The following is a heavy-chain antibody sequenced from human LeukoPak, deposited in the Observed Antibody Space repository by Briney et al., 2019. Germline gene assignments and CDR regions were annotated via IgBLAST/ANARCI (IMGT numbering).Heavy chain of an antibody. J-gene: IGHJ4*02. CDR1: GFTFSTYS. D-gene: IGHD3-16*01. Sequence: GGTLRLSCAASGFTFSTYSMTWVRQAPGKGLEWVSIISGGGDNRYYADSVKGRFTISRDNSKNTLYLQMNGLRAEDTAVYYCAKGQITRSDRFDYWGQGTLVTVSS. CDR2: ISGGGDNR. V-gene: IGHV3-23*01. CDR3: AKGQITRSDRFDY.